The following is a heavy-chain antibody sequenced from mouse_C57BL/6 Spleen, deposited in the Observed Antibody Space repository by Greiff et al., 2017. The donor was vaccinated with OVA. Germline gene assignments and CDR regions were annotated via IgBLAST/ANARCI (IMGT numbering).Heavy chain of an antibody. V-gene: IGHV1-26*01. CDR2: IPPNHVGP. CDR1: GYTFTDYY. J-gene: IGHJ2*01. D-gene: IGHD2-5*01. Sequence: EVQLQQSGPELVKPGASVKISCKASGYTFTDYYMNWVKQSHGKSLEWIGAIPPNHVGPSYNQKLKGKATLTVDKSSSPAYMERRSLTSEDSAVYYCARSAHSNFYYFDYGGQGTTLTVSS. CDR3: ARSAHSNFYYFDY.